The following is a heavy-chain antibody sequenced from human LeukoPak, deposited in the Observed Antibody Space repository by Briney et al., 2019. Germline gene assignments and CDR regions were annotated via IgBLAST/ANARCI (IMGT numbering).Heavy chain of an antibody. CDR3: ARDPELFGAPEYYFDY. J-gene: IGHJ4*02. Sequence: SETLSLTCTVSGYSISSGYYWGWIRQPPGKGLEWIGSIYHSGSTYYNPSLKSRVTISVDTSKNQFSLKLSSVTAADTAAYYCARDPELFGAPEYYFDYWGQGTLVTVSS. D-gene: IGHD3-10*01. V-gene: IGHV4-38-2*02. CDR1: GYSISSGYY. CDR2: IYHSGST.